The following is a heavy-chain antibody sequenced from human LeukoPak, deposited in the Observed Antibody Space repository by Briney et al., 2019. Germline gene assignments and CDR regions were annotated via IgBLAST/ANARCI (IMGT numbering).Heavy chain of an antibody. CDR1: GYTFTSYY. CDR3: ARDQNGSGSYYDPNWFDP. Sequence: ASVKVSCKASGYTFTSYYMHWVRQAPGQGLEWMGIINPSGGSTSYAQKFQGRVTMTRDTSTSTVYMELSSLRSEDTAVYYCARDQNGSGSYYDPNWFDPWGQGTLVTVSP. J-gene: IGHJ5*02. CDR2: INPSGGST. D-gene: IGHD3-10*01. V-gene: IGHV1-46*01.